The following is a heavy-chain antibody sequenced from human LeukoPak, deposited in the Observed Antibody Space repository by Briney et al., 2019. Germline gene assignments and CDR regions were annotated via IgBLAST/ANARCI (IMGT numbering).Heavy chain of an antibody. D-gene: IGHD2-15*01. CDR3: ARGPEIYCSGGSCYSAGRGWFDP. CDR1: GGSFSGYY. Sequence: PSETLSLTCAVYGGSFSGYYWSWIRQPPGKGLEWIGEINHSGSTNYNPSLKSGVTISVDTSKNQFSLKLSSVTAADTAVYYCARGPEIYCSGGSCYSAGRGWFDPWGQGTLVTVSS. CDR2: INHSGST. J-gene: IGHJ5*02. V-gene: IGHV4-34*01.